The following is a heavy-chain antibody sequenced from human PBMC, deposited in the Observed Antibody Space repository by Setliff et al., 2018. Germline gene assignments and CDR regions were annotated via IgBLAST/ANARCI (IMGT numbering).Heavy chain of an antibody. Sequence: SETLSLTCTVSGGSISSHYWSWIRQPPGKGLEWIGYIYYSGSTYYNPSLKSRVTISVDTSKNQFSLKLSSVTAADTAVYYCASSTYGSYLDYWGQGTLVTVSS. CDR3: ASSTYGSYLDY. CDR1: GGSISSHY. J-gene: IGHJ4*02. V-gene: IGHV4-59*06. CDR2: IYYSGST. D-gene: IGHD4-17*01.